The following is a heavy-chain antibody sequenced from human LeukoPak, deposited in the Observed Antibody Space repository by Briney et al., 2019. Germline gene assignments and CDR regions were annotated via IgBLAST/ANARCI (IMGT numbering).Heavy chain of an antibody. J-gene: IGHJ4*02. D-gene: IGHD4-23*01. CDR1: GGSFSGYY. CDR2: INHSGST. V-gene: IGHV4-34*01. CDR3: ASGWVRTVFDY. Sequence: SETLSLTCAVYGGSFSGYYWSWIRQPPGKWLEWIGEINHSGSTNYNPSLKSRVTISVDTSKNQFSLKLSSVTAADTAVYYCASGWVRTVFDYWGQGTLVTVSS.